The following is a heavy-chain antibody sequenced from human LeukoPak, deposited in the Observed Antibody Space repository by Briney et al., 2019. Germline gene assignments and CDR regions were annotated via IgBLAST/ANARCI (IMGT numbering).Heavy chain of an antibody. J-gene: IGHJ4*02. CDR1: GGSFSGYY. D-gene: IGHD5-12*01. Sequence: PSETLSLTCAVYGGSFSGYYWSWIRQPPGKGLEWIGEINHSGSTNYNPSLKSRVTISVDTSKNQFSLKLSSVTAADTAVYYCASGYSGYGSPFGYWGQGTLVTVSS. CDR2: INHSGST. V-gene: IGHV4-34*01. CDR3: ASGYSGYGSPFGY.